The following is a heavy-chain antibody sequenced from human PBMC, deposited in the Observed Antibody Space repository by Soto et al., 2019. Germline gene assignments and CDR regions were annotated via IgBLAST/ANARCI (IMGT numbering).Heavy chain of an antibody. CDR1: GFMFRNHA. J-gene: IGHJ4*02. D-gene: IGHD2-8*01. CDR2: ISFDGAND. Sequence: QVYLVESGGGVVQPGRSQRLSCAASGFMFRNHAMHWVRQAPGKGLDWVAVISFDGANDFYADSVKGRFTISRDNSRNTLYLQMDSLRPEDTAVYYCARDAVDVTKMVFVSPIDYWGQGALVTVSS. CDR3: ARDAVDVTKMVFVSPIDY. V-gene: IGHV3-30-3*01.